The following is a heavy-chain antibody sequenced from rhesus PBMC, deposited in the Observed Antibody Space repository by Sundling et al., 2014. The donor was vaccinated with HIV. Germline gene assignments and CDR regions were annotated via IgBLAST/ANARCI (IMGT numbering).Heavy chain of an antibody. D-gene: IGHD6-37*01. Sequence: QVQLQESGPGLVKPSETLSLTCAVSGVPFSNNYWSWIRQPPGNGLEWIGRISGSGGSPDYNPSLKSRVTMSTDTSKNQLSLRLSSVTAADTAVYFCARESVAGLLGRGFDHWGQGLQVIVSS. J-gene: IGHJ4*01. V-gene: IGHV4-173*01. CDR2: ISGSGGSP. CDR1: GVPFSNNY. CDR3: ARESVAGLLGRGFDH.